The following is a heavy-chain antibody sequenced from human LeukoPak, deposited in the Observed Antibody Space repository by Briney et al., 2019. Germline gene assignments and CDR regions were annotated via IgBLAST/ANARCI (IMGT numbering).Heavy chain of an antibody. J-gene: IGHJ6*03. D-gene: IGHD4-17*01. CDR2: TYYRSEWYN. V-gene: IGHV6-1*01. CDR1: GDSVSSNSAA. CDR3: ARSKGGELGYCYMDV. Sequence: SQTLSLTCAISGDSVSSNSAACNSIRQSPSRSLEWLGRTYYRSEWYNDYAVSVKSRITINPDTSNNQFSLQLNSVTPEDTAVYYCARSKGGELGYCYMDVWGKGTTVTVSS.